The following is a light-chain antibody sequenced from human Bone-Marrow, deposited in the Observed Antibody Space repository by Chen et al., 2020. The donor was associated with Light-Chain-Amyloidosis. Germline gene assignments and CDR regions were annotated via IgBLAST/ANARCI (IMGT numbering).Light chain of an antibody. J-gene: IGLJ2*01. CDR2: RAT. V-gene: IGLV3-25*03. Sequence: SYELTQPPSVSVSPGQTARITCTGDDLPTKYAYWYQQKPGQAPVLVIHRATERPSGISARFSGSSSGTTATLTISGVQAEDEADYHCQSAYSSGTYEVIFGGGTKLTVL. CDR3: QSAYSSGTYEVI. CDR1: DLPTKY.